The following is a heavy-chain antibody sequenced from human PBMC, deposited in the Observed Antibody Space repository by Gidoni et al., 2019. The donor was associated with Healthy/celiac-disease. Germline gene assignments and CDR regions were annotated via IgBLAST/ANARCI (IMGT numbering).Heavy chain of an antibody. CDR3: AKDGLIGVDDFWSGYYKRWNYGMDV. D-gene: IGHD3-3*01. CDR1: GFTFDDYA. V-gene: IGHV3-9*01. CDR2: ISWNSGSI. Sequence: EVQLVESGGGLVQPGRSLRLSCAASGFTFDDYAMHCVRQAPGKGLEGVSGISWNSGSIGDADAVKGRFTISRDNAKNSLYLQMNSLRAEDTALYYCAKDGLIGVDDFWSGYYKRWNYGMDVWGQGTTVTVSS. J-gene: IGHJ6*02.